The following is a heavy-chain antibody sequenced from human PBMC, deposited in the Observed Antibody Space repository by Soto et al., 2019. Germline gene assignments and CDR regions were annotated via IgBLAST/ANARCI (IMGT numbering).Heavy chain of an antibody. CDR2: ISSNGGST. V-gene: IGHV3-64*01. D-gene: IGHD2-15*01. J-gene: IGHJ6*02. Sequence: EVQLVESGGGLVQPGGSLRLSCAASGFTFSSYAMHWVRQAPGKGLEYVSAISSNGGSTYYANSVKGRFTISRDNSKNTLYLQMGSLRAEDMAVYYCARFGRKALAEPLGMDVWGQGTTVTVSS. CDR1: GFTFSSYA. CDR3: ARFGRKALAEPLGMDV.